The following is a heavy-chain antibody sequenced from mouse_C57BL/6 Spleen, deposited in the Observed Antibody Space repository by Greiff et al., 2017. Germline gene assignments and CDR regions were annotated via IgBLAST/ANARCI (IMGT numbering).Heavy chain of an antibody. V-gene: IGHV15-2*01. CDR1: DSEVFPIAY. D-gene: IGHD1-1*01. Sequence: QVQLQQSGSELRSPGSSVKLSCKDFDSEVFPIAYMSWVRQKPGHGFEWIGGILPSIGRTIYGEKFEDKATLDADTLSNTAYLGLNSLTSEGSAIYYCARGDYYGSSYFYFDVWGTGTTLTVSS. J-gene: IGHJ1*03. CDR3: ARGDYYGSSYFYFDV. CDR2: ILPSIGRT.